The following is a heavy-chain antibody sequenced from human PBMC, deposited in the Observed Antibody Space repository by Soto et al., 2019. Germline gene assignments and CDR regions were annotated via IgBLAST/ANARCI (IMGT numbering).Heavy chain of an antibody. Sequence: GGSLRLSCAASGFTFSSYSMNWVRQAPGKGLEWVSSISSSSSYIYYADSVKGRFTISRDNAKNSLYLQMNSLRAEDTAVYYCARGRYVFYGDYLGAFDIWGQGTMVTVSS. CDR1: GFTFSSYS. V-gene: IGHV3-21*01. D-gene: IGHD4-17*01. CDR2: ISSSSSYI. CDR3: ARGRYVFYGDYLGAFDI. J-gene: IGHJ3*02.